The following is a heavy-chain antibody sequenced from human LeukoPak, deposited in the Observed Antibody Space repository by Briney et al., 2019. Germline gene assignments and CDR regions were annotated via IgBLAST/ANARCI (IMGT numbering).Heavy chain of an antibody. Sequence: SETLSLTCTVSGGSISSSSYYWSWIRQPPGKGLEWIGYIYYSGSTNYNPSLKSRVTISVDTSKNQFSLKLSSVTAADTAVYYCARSHRAEWLLVAGAFDIWGQGTMVTVSS. D-gene: IGHD3-3*01. J-gene: IGHJ3*02. CDR2: IYYSGST. V-gene: IGHV4-61*01. CDR1: GGSISSSSYY. CDR3: ARSHRAEWLLVAGAFDI.